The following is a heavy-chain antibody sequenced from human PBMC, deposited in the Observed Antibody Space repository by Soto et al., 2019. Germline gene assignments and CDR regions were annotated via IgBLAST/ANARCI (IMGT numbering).Heavy chain of an antibody. Sequence: QLQLRESGPGLVKPSETLSLTCTVSGGSISGGVGGLYYWSWIRQPPGKGLEWIGYIYDSGSTYYNPSLKSRVTISVETSKNQFSLRLSSVTAAATAVYYCVGEVIPLTTDWYFDLWGRGTLVTVSS. CDR1: GGSISGGVGGLYY. J-gene: IGHJ2*01. V-gene: IGHV4-30-4*01. CDR3: VGEVIPLTTDWYFDL. CDR2: IYDSGST. D-gene: IGHD4-17*01.